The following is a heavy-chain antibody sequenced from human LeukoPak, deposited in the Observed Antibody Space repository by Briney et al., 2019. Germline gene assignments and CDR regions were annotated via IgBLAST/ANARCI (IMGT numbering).Heavy chain of an antibody. CDR3: ARDLPTTVVTPSALDY. J-gene: IGHJ4*02. V-gene: IGHV4-38-2*02. CDR2: FSHRGGS. D-gene: IGHD4-23*01. Sequence: SETLSLTCTVSGYSLSSGFFCDWIRQSPGKGLEWIGSFSHRGGSYHNPSLKSRVTISVDTSKNQFSLKLLSVTAADTAVYYCARDLPTTVVTPSALDYWGQGALVTVSS. CDR1: GYSLSSGFF.